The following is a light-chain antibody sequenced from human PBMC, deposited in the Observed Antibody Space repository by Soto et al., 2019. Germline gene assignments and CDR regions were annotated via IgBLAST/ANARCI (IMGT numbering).Light chain of an antibody. Sequence: EIVLTQSPGTLSLSPGERATLSCRASQSVSSTYLAWYQQKPGQAPRLLIYGASSRATGVPDRFSGSGSGTDFTLTISRLEPEDFAVYYCQQYSNSPRPFGQGTKVEIK. CDR1: QSVSSTY. J-gene: IGKJ1*01. CDR3: QQYSNSPRP. V-gene: IGKV3-20*01. CDR2: GAS.